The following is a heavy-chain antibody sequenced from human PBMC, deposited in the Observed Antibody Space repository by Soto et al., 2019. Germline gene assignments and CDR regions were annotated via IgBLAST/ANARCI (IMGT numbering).Heavy chain of an antibody. D-gene: IGHD1-26*01. J-gene: IGHJ4*02. Sequence: PGGSLRLSCVASGFPFSSYWMHWIRQVPGKGLMWVSQIGSDGRPTTYADSVKGRFTISRDNSKNTLYLQMNSLRAEDTAVYYCAKEELPIVGATFDYWGQGTLVTVSS. V-gene: IGHV3-74*03. CDR1: GFPFSSYW. CDR2: IGSDGRPT. CDR3: AKEELPIVGATFDY.